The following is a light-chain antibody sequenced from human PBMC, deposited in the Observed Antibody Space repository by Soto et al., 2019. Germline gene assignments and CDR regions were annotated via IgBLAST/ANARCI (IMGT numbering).Light chain of an antibody. J-gene: IGKJ1*01. V-gene: IGKV3-15*01. CDR1: QSLNSN. CDR3: QQYNTWWT. Sequence: ILLTQSPATLSVSPGERVTLSCRASQSLNSNLAWYQQRPGKAPRLLIYDTSTRATVIPARFSGSGSGTEFTLTISSLQSEDFAVYYCQQYNTWWTFGQGTKVEIK. CDR2: DTS.